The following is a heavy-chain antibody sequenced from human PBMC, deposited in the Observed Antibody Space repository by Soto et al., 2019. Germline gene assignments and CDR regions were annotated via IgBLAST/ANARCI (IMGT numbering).Heavy chain of an antibody. CDR2: INPSGGST. D-gene: IGHD3-3*01. CDR1: GYTFTSFY. Sequence: EASVKVSCKASGYTFTSFYMHWVRQAPGQGLEWMGLINPSGGSTSYAQKFQGRVTMTRDTSTSTVYMELSSLRSEDTAVYYCAKGKLLRFLEWLPEYYFDYWGQGTLVTVSS. V-gene: IGHV1-46*01. J-gene: IGHJ4*02. CDR3: AKGKLLRFLEWLPEYYFDY.